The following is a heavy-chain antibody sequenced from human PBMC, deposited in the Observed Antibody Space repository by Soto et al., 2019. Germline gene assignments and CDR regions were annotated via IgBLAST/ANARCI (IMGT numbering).Heavy chain of an antibody. CDR1: GGTFSSYA. CDR2: IIPIFGTA. V-gene: IGHV1-69*06. D-gene: IGHD3-3*01. J-gene: IGHJ6*02. Sequence: EASVKVSCKASGGTFSSYAISWVRQAPGQGLEWMGGIIPIFGTANYAQKFQGRVTITADKSTSTAYMELSSLRSEDTAVYYCARGWYYDFWSGHTGYYYYGMDVWGQGTTVTVSS. CDR3: ARGWYYDFWSGHTGYYYYGMDV.